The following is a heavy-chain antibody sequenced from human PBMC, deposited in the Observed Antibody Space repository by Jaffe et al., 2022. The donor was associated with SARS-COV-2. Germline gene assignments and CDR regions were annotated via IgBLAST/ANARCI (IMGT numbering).Heavy chain of an antibody. CDR2: INHSGST. CDR3: ARGRGRPNFISSSWYGLSGRGYYYYGMDV. V-gene: IGHV4-34*01. CDR1: GGSFSGYY. Sequence: QVQLQQWGAGLLKPSETLSLTCAVYGGSFSGYYWSWIRQPPGKGLEWIGEINHSGSTNYNPSLKSRVTISVDTSKNQFSLKLSSVTAADTAVYYCARGRGRPNFISSSWYGLSGRGYYYYGMDVWGQGTTVTVSS. J-gene: IGHJ6*02. D-gene: IGHD6-13*01.